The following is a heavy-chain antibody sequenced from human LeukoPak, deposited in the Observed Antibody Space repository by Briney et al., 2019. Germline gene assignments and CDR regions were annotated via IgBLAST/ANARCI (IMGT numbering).Heavy chain of an antibody. V-gene: IGHV3-23*01. CDR3: ARGFLGGTDQYFDS. J-gene: IGHJ4*02. CDR2: IGGGGPTT. CDR1: GFTFSTYA. Sequence: GGSLRLSCAASGFTFSTYAMNWVRQAPAKGLEWISTIGGGGPTTDYADSVKDRFTISRDNSKNTLYLQMNSLRAEDTAVYFCARGFLGGTDQYFDSWGQGTLVTVSS. D-gene: IGHD6-19*01.